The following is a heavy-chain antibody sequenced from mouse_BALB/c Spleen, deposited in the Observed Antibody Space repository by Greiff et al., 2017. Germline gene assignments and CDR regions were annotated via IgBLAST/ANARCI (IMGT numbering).Heavy chain of an antibody. J-gene: IGHJ4*01. CDR3: ARGGLYYGYFYAMDY. V-gene: IGHV2-9*02. CDR2: IWAGGST. CDR1: GFSLTSYG. Sequence: VKLMESGPGLVAPSQSLSITCTVSGFSLTSYGVHWVRQPPGKGLEWLGVIWAGGSTNYNSALMSRLSISKDNSKSQVFLKMNSLQTDDTAMYYCARGGLYYGYFYAMDYWGQGTSVTVSS. D-gene: IGHD2-2*01.